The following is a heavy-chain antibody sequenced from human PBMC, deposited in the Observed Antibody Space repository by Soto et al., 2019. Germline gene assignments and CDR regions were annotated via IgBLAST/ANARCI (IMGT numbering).Heavy chain of an antibody. CDR2: IKENGSGM. CDR1: GFTFSSYA. D-gene: IGHD3-3*01. Sequence: GGSLRLSCAASGFTFSSYAMTWVRQAPGKGLEWVANIKENGSGMYYVDSVKGRFTISRDNAKNSLSLQMNSLRAEDTAVYYCATEVWVYYDFWSGYSDYWGQGTLVTVSS. CDR3: ATEVWVYYDFWSGYSDY. V-gene: IGHV3-7*01. J-gene: IGHJ4*02.